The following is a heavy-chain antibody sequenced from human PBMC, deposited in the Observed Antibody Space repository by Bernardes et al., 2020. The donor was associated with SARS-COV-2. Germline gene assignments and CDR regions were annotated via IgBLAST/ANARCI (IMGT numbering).Heavy chain of an antibody. CDR3: ARLDCSSTTCYFDY. V-gene: IGHV3-72*01. D-gene: IGHD2-2*01. Sequence: LRLSCAASGFTFSDHYMDWVRQAPGKGLEWVGRIRNKADSYTTEYAASVKGRFTISRDDSKNSLYVQMNSLKTDDTAVYYCARLDCSSTTCYFDYWGQGTLVTVSS. CDR2: IRNKADSYTT. J-gene: IGHJ4*02. CDR1: GFTFSDHY.